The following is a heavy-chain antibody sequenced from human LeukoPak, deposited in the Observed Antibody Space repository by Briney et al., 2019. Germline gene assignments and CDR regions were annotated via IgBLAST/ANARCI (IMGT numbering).Heavy chain of an antibody. V-gene: IGHV3-30*18. CDR2: ISYDGGTK. D-gene: IGHD4-17*01. J-gene: IGHJ1*01. CDR1: GFTFSSHG. Sequence: GGSLRLSCAASGFTFSSHGMQWVRQAPGKGLEWVAVISYDGGTKYYADSVKGRFTISRDNSKSTLFLQMNSLRAEDTAVYYCANESGIRSYGAYFPHWGQGTLVTVSS. CDR3: ANESGIRSYGAYFPH.